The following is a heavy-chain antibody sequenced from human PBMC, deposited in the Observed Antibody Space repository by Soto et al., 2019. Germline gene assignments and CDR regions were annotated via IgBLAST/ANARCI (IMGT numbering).Heavy chain of an antibody. D-gene: IGHD3-16*01. CDR2: VSCFNGNT. Sequence: GASVKVACKASGYNFNFYGITSVRQAPGQGLEWMGWVSCFNGNTNYAADLQGRFTMTTDTSTSTAYMELRGLRSDYRTVYYCARIGVSPGQKPPVFDSWGQGTLDSVSS. CDR1: GYNFNFYG. J-gene: IGHJ4*02. V-gene: IGHV1-18*01. CDR3: ARIGVSPGQKPPVFDS.